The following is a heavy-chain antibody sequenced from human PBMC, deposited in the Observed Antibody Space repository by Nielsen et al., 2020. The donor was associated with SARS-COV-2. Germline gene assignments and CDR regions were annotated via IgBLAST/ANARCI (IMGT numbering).Heavy chain of an antibody. CDR3: ARVPVWYQRQFFDY. CDR2: IYYSGST. V-gene: IGHV4-39*01. Sequence: SETLSLTCTVSGGSISSSSYYWGWIRQPLGKGLEWIGSIYYSGSTYYNPSLKSRVTISVDTSKNQFSLKLSSVTAADTAVYYCARVPVWYQRQFFDYWGQGTLVTVSS. CDR1: GGSISSSSYY. J-gene: IGHJ4*02. D-gene: IGHD6-13*01.